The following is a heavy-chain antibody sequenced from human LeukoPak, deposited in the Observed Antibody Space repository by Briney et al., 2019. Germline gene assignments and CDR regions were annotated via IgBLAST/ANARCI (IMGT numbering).Heavy chain of an antibody. CDR2: INPNGGGT. CDR3: AKGRVVVPAAFDY. CDR1: GYTFTAYY. Sequence: ASVKVSCKASGYTFTAYYMHWVRQDPGQGLEWMGWINPNGGGTNYAQKFQGRVTMTRDTSISTAYMELSRLRSDDTAVYYCAKGRVVVPAAFDYWGQGTLVTVSS. V-gene: IGHV1-2*02. D-gene: IGHD2-2*01. J-gene: IGHJ4*02.